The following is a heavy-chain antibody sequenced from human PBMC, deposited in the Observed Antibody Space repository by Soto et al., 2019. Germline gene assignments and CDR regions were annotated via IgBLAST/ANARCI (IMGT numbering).Heavy chain of an antibody. V-gene: IGHV4-4*02. Sequence: QVQLQESGPGLVKPSGTLSLTCAVSGGSISSSNWWSWVRQPPGKGLEWIGEIYHSGSTNYNPSLKSRVTISVDKSKNQFSLKLSSVTAADTAVYYCARKARFAHYYGSGSNYYFDYWGQGTLVTVSS. D-gene: IGHD3-10*01. CDR1: GGSISSSNW. CDR3: ARKARFAHYYGSGSNYYFDY. CDR2: IYHSGST. J-gene: IGHJ4*02.